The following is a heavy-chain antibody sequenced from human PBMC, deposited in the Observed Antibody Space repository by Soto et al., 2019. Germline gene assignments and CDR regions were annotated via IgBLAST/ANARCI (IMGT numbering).Heavy chain of an antibody. CDR3: ARVDYDILTGYLDAFDI. Sequence: QVQLQESGPGLVKPSQTLSLTCTVSGGSISSGGYYWSWIRQHPGKGLEWIGYIYYSGSTYYNPSLKSRVTISVDTSKNQFSLKLSSVTAADTAVYYCARVDYDILTGYLDAFDIWGQGTMVTVSS. D-gene: IGHD3-9*01. CDR2: IYYSGST. CDR1: GGSISSGGYY. J-gene: IGHJ3*02. V-gene: IGHV4-31*03.